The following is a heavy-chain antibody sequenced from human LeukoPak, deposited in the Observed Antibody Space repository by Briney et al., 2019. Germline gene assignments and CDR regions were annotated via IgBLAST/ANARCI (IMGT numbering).Heavy chain of an antibody. CDR2: ISGSGVST. Sequence: PGGSLRLSCAASGFTVSSNYMTWVRQAPGKGLEWVSTISGSGVSTYYADSVKGRFTISRDNSKNTLYLQMNSLRAEDTAVYYCARGSSGWFDDNWFDPWGQGTLVTVSS. CDR3: ARGSSGWFDDNWFDP. D-gene: IGHD6-19*01. CDR1: GFTVSSNY. V-gene: IGHV3-23*01. J-gene: IGHJ5*02.